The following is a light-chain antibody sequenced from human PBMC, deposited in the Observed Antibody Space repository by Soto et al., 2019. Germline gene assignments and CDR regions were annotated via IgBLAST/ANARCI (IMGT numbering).Light chain of an antibody. CDR2: GAS. CDR3: XXXXXSPLT. V-gene: IGKV3-20*01. J-gene: IGKJ4*01. Sequence: EIVLTQSPGTLSLSPGERATLSCRASQSVTSSYLAWYQQKPGQAPRLLIYGASSRATGIPDRFSGSGSGTDFALTISRLXXXXXXXXXXXXXXXSPLTFGGGPKVEIK. CDR1: QSVTSSY.